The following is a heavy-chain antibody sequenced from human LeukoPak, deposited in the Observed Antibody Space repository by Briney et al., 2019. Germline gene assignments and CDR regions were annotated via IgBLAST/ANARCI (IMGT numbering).Heavy chain of an antibody. V-gene: IGHV1-8*01. CDR2: MNPNSGNT. D-gene: IGHD6-13*01. CDR1: GYTFTSYD. CDR3: ARVRQAEQQPSF. J-gene: IGHJ4*02. Sequence: ASVKVSCKASGYTFTSYDLNWVRQATGQGLEWMGWMNPNSGNTGYAQKFQGRVTMTRNTSISTAYMELSSLRSEDTAVYYCARVRQAEQQPSFWGQGTLVTVSS.